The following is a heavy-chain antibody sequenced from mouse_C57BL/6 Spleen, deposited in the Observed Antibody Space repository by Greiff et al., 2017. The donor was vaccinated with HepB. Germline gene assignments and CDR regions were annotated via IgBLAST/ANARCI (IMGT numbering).Heavy chain of an antibody. CDR3: ARDGSSGGYAMDY. J-gene: IGHJ4*01. CDR2: IYPGDGDT. CDR1: GYAFSSSW. Sequence: VQLQQSGPELVKPGASVKISCKASGYAFSSSWMNWVKQRPGKGLEWIGRIYPGDGDTNYNGKFKGKATLTADKSSSTAYMQLSSLTSEDSAVYFCARDGSSGGYAMDYWGQGTSVTVSS. V-gene: IGHV1-82*01. D-gene: IGHD1-1*01.